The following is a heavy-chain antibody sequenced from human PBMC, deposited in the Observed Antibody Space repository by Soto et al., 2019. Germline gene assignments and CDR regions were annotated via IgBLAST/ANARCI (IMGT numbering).Heavy chain of an antibody. CDR1: GGSISSYY. D-gene: IGHD1-1*01. J-gene: IGHJ4*02. Sequence: SETLSLTCAVSGGSISSYYWSWIRQPPGKGLEWIGYIYYSGSTNSNPSLKSRLTISVDKSKNQFSLNLTSVTAADTAVYYCARVVVTGTALDYWGQGTLVTVS. V-gene: IGHV4-59*12. CDR2: IYYSGST. CDR3: ARVVVTGTALDY.